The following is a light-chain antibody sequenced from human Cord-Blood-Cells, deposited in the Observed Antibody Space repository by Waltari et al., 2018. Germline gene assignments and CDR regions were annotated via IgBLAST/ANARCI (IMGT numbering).Light chain of an antibody. CDR1: QSISSY. CDR2: AAS. CDR3: QQSYSTPPIT. J-gene: IGKJ5*01. Sequence: EIQMTQSPSSLSASVGDRVTITCRASQSISSYLNLYQQKPGKAPKLLIYAASSLQSGVPSRFSGSGSGTDFTLTISSLQPEDFATYYCQQSYSTPPITFGQGTRLEIK. V-gene: IGKV1-39*01.